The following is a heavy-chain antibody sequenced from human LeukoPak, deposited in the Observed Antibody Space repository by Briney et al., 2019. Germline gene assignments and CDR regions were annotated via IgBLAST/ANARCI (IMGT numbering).Heavy chain of an antibody. CDR2: INTDGSVT. Sequence: GGSLRLSCAASGFTFSDYSMNWVRQAPGKGLEWVALINTDGSVTLYEESVKGRFTMSRDSAKNSLFLQMDSLRVEDTAFYYCARAGSAGSVDYWGQGTLVTVSS. J-gene: IGHJ4*02. V-gene: IGHV3-7*03. CDR3: ARAGSAGSVDY. CDR1: GFTFSDYS. D-gene: IGHD3-10*01.